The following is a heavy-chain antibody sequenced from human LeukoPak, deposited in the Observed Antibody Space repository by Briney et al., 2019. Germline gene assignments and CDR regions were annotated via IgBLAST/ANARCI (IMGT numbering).Heavy chain of an antibody. CDR3: ARESVTTFGLDWFDP. CDR2: INAGNGNT. Sequence: ASVKVSCKASGYTFTSYAMHWVRQAPGQRLEWMGWINAGNGNTKYSQKFQGRVTMTTDTSTSTAYMELRSLRSDDTAVYYCARESVTTFGLDWFDPWGQGTLVTVSS. J-gene: IGHJ5*02. D-gene: IGHD3-16*01. CDR1: GYTFTSYA. V-gene: IGHV1-3*01.